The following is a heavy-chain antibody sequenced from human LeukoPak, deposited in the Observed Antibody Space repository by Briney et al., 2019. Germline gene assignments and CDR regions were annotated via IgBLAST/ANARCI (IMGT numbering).Heavy chain of an antibody. CDR3: ARGDYDFWSGYYYYHGMDV. CDR1: GFTFSSYS. CDR2: ISSSSSYI. J-gene: IGHJ6*02. V-gene: IGHV3-21*01. D-gene: IGHD3-3*01. Sequence: GGSLRLSCAASGFTFSSYSMNWVRQAPGKGLEWVSSISSSSSYIYYADSVKGRFTISRDNAKNSLYLQMNSLRAEDTAVYYCARGDYDFWSGYYYYHGMDVWGQGTTVTVSS.